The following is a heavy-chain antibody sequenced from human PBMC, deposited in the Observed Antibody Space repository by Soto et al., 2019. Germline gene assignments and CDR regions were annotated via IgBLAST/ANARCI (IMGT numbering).Heavy chain of an antibody. V-gene: IGHV3-30*18. CDR1: GFTFSSYG. D-gene: IGHD3-22*01. CDR2: ISHDGIDK. J-gene: IGHJ4*02. CDR3: AKASSDSSGYRFDY. Sequence: QVQLVESGGGVVQPGRSLTLPCAASGFTFSSYGMDWVRQAPGKGLEWVSLISHDGIDKYYADSVKGRFTISRDNSKNTLYLQMNSLRVEDTAVYYCAKASSDSSGYRFDYWGQGTLVTVSS.